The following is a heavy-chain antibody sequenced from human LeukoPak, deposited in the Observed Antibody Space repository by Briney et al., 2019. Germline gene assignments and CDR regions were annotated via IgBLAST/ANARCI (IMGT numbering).Heavy chain of an antibody. CDR3: ARWGGTRQYYFDY. Sequence: QSGGSLRLSCAVSGFIFSDYGFHWVRQAPGKGLEWVAVTRFDGSIKQYADSVKGRFTISRDDSKNTLYLQVNFLKSEDTAVYYCARWGGTRQYYFDYWGQGTLVTVSS. V-gene: IGHV3-33*03. CDR2: TRFDGSIK. D-gene: IGHD1-1*01. J-gene: IGHJ4*02. CDR1: GFIFSDYG.